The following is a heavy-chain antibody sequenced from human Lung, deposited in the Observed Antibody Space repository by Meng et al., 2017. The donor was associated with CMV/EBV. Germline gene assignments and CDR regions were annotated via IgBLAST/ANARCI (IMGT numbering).Heavy chain of an antibody. CDR2: IYHSGST. CDR3: ARVGAYCGGDCYHPR. J-gene: IGHJ4*02. Sequence: QVQLQVSGLGRGTPSATLSLTFAVSGGSLSSRNWWSWVRQPPGKGLEWIGEIYHSGSTNYNPSLKSRVTISVDESKNQFSLRLSSVTAADTAVYYCARVGAYCGGDCYHPRWGQGTLVTVSS. D-gene: IGHD2-21*02. CDR1: GGSLSSRNW. V-gene: IGHV4-4*02.